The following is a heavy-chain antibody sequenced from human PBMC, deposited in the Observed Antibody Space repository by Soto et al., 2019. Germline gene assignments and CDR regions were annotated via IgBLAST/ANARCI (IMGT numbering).Heavy chain of an antibody. CDR1: GLTFRSYA. CDR2: ISGSGGST. D-gene: IGHD3-22*01. Sequence: GALSPSFPSLGLTFRSYALSGVRQAPGKGLEWVTAISGSGGSTYYADSVKGRFTISRDNSKNTLYLQMNSLRAEDTAVYYCAKGASTYYYDSSFCCFDYWGQGTLVTVSS. J-gene: IGHJ4*02. CDR3: AKGASTYYYDSSFCCFDY. V-gene: IGHV3-23*01.